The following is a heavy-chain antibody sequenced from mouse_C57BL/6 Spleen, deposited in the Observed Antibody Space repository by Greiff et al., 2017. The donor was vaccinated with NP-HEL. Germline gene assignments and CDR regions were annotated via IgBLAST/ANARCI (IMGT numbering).Heavy chain of an antibody. V-gene: IGHV14-2*01. CDR3: ARLGRGHFDY. J-gene: IGHJ2*01. D-gene: IGHD4-1*01. CDR1: GFNIRDYY. Sequence: EVQLQQSGAELVKPGASVKLSCTASGFNIRDYYIHWVKQRTEQALEWIGRIYPEDDETKYAPKFQGKSTITADTSSKTAYLRLSSLTSEDTAVYYWARLGRGHFDYWGQGTTLTVSS. CDR2: IYPEDDET.